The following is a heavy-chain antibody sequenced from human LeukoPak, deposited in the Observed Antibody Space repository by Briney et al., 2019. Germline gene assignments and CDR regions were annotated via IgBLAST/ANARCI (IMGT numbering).Heavy chain of an antibody. CDR2: ITGSSTWT. CDR3: ARELVTLGTGYFDL. J-gene: IGHJ2*01. CDR1: GFTFGTYG. V-gene: IGHV3-23*01. Sequence: GGSLRLSCEASGFTFGTYGMTWVRQAPGKGLEWVSGITGSSTWTYYADSVRGRFTISRDNSKNTLHLQMNNLTADDTAIYYCARELVTLGTGYFDLWGRGTLVTVSS. D-gene: IGHD7-27*01.